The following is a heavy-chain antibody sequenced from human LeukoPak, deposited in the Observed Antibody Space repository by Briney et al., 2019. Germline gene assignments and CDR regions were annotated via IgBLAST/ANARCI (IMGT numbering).Heavy chain of an antibody. J-gene: IGHJ4*02. CDR3: ARVEVNYFFDY. V-gene: IGHV3-23*01. D-gene: IGHD1-20*01. Sequence: PGGSLRLSCAASGFTFRSYAMSWVRQAPENGLEWVSAINNRGGDTYYADSVKGRFTISRDNSRNTLYLQMNSLRDEDTAVYYCARVEVNYFFDYWGQGTLVTVSS. CDR2: INNRGGDT. CDR1: GFTFRSYA.